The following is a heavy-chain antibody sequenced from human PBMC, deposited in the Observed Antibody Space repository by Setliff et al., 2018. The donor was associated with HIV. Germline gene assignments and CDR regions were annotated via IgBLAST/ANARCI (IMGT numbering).Heavy chain of an antibody. CDR1: GDSMTSGSYY. V-gene: IGHV4-61*02. J-gene: IGHJ2*01. Sequence: SQTLSLTCTVSGDSMTSGSYYWTWIRQPAGKRLEWIGRVTVNGATEYNPSLQSRVTISVDTSENQFSLKVTSVTAADTATYYCSRGPPFDRWGRGTLVTVSS. CDR2: VTVNGAT. CDR3: SRGPPFDR.